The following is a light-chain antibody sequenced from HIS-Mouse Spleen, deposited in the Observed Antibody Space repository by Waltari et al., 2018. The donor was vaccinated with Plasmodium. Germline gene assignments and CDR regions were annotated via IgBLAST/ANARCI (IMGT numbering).Light chain of an antibody. J-gene: IGLJ1*01. Sequence: QSALTQPASVSGSPGQSITISCTGTSSDVGSYNLVSWYQQHPGKAPKLMMYEGSKRPSWVSNRFSGSKSGNTASLTISGLQAEDEADYYCCSYAGSSTYYVFGTGTKVTVL. V-gene: IGLV2-23*01. CDR2: EGS. CDR3: CSYAGSSTYYV. CDR1: SSDVGSYNL.